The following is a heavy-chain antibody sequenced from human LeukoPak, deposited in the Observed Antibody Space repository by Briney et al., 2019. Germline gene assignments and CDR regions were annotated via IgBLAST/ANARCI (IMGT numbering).Heavy chain of an antibody. V-gene: IGHV3-21*01. CDR1: GFTFSSYS. Sequence: NPGGSLRLSCAASGFTFSSYSMTWVRQAPGKGLEWVSSISSSSSYIYYADSVKGRFTISRDNAKNSLYLQMNSLRAEDTAVYYCARTSLTRGFFDYWGQGTLVTVSS. D-gene: IGHD7-27*01. J-gene: IGHJ4*02. CDR3: ARTSLTRGFFDY. CDR2: ISSSSSYI.